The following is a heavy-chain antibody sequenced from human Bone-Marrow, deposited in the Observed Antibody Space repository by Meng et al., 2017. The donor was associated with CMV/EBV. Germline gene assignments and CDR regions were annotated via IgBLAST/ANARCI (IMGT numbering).Heavy chain of an antibody. Sequence: GGSLRLSCTASGFTFDDYGMSWVRQAPGKGLEWVSGCNWNAGNTGYADSVKGRFSIFRDNAKNSLYLQMKRLKVEDTAVYYCAREPWFSTSSGGDYWGQGTLVTVSS. CDR1: GFTFDDYG. D-gene: IGHD6-6*01. J-gene: IGHJ4*02. CDR3: AREPWFSTSSGGDY. CDR2: CNWNAGNT. V-gene: IGHV3-20*04.